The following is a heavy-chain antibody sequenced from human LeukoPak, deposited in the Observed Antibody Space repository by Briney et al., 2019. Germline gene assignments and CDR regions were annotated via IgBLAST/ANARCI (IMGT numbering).Heavy chain of an antibody. CDR1: GYTFTSYA. CDR2: INAGNGNT. J-gene: IGHJ3*02. CDR3: ARSGLVLRYFDWRGGAFDI. D-gene: IGHD3-9*01. Sequence: GASVTVSCNASGYTFTSYAMHWVRQARGQRLEWMGWINAGNGNTKYSQKFQGRVTITRDTSASTAYMELSSLRSEDTAVYYCARSGLVLRYFDWRGGAFDIWGQGTMVTVSS. V-gene: IGHV1-3*01.